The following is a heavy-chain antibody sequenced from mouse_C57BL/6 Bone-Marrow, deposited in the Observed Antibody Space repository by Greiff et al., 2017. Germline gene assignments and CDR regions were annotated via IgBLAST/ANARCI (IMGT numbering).Heavy chain of an antibody. CDR2: INPSSGYT. D-gene: IGHD1-3*01. CDR3: ARSSGYYAMDY. J-gene: IGHJ4*01. Sequence: VQLQQSGAELAKPGASVTLSCTASGYTFTSYWVHWVKQRPGQGLEWIGYINPSSGYTKYNQKFKDKATLTADHSSSTAYMLLSSLTYEDSAVYYCARSSGYYAMDYWGQGTSVTVSS. V-gene: IGHV1-7*01. CDR1: GYTFTSYW.